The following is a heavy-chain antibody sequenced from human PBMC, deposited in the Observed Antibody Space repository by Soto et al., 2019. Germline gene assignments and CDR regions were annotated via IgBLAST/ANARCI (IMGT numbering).Heavy chain of an antibody. V-gene: IGHV4-59*08. J-gene: IGHJ4*02. D-gene: IGHD3-9*01. Sequence: QVQLQESGPGLVKPSETLSLTCTVSGGSISSYYWSWIRQPPGKGLEWIGYIYYSGSTNYNPSLKSRVTISVDTSKNQFSLKLSSVTAADTAVYYCARLQTGYWGQGTLVTVSS. CDR1: GGSISSYY. CDR3: ARLQTGY. CDR2: IYYSGST.